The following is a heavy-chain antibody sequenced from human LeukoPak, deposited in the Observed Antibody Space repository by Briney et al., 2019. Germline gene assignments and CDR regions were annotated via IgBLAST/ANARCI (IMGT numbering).Heavy chain of an antibody. V-gene: IGHV1-69*04. Sequence: SVKVSCKASGGTFSSYAISWVRQAPGQGLEWMGRIIPILGIANYAQKFQGRVTITADESTSTAYMELSSLRSEDTAVYYCARDLGAYYYDSSGAYAFDIWGQGTMVTVSS. D-gene: IGHD3-22*01. CDR3: ARDLGAYYYDSSGAYAFDI. CDR1: GGTFSSYA. J-gene: IGHJ3*02. CDR2: IIPILGIA.